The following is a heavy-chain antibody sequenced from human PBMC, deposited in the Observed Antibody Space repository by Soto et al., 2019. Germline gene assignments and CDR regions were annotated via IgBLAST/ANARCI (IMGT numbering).Heavy chain of an antibody. V-gene: IGHV4-31*03. Sequence: PSETLSLTCTVSGGSISSGGYYWSWIRQHPGKGLEWIGYIYYSGSTYYNPSLKSRVTISVDTSKNQFSLKLSSVTAADTAVYYCARGPSANWNYVYYYYGMDVWGQGTTVTVSS. D-gene: IGHD1-7*01. CDR3: ARGPSANWNYVYYYYGMDV. CDR1: GGSISSGGYY. CDR2: IYYSGST. J-gene: IGHJ6*02.